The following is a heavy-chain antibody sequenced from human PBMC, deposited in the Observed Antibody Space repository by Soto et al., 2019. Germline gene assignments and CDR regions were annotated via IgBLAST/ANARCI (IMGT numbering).Heavy chain of an antibody. V-gene: IGHV3-15*01. D-gene: IGHD3-9*01. CDR3: ATGLLRYYAY. CDR2: IKSKFDGETI. Sequence: PGGSLRLSCAASGFTFSSYNMNWVRQAPGKGLEWVGRIKSKFDGETIDYAAPVKGRFTISRDDSKNIVYLQMNSLNTEDTAVYYCATGLLRYYAYWGHGTLVTVSS. CDR1: GFTFSSYN. J-gene: IGHJ4*01.